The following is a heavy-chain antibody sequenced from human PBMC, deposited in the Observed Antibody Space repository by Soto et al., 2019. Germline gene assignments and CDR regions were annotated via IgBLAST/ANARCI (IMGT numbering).Heavy chain of an antibody. V-gene: IGHV1-46*03. CDR3: ARTGSGSWNYYYYYMDV. J-gene: IGHJ6*03. CDR1: GYTFTSYY. CDR2: INPSGGST. Sequence: GASVKVSCKASGYTFTSYYMHWVRQAPGQGLEWMGIINPSGGSTSYAQKFQGRVTMTRDTSTSTVYMELSSLRSEDTAVYYCARTGSGSWNYYYYYMDVWGKGTTVTVSS. D-gene: IGHD2-15*01.